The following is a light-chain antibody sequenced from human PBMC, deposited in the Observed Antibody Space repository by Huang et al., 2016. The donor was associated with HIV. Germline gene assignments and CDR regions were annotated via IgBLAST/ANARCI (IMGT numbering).Light chain of an antibody. J-gene: IGKJ4*01. V-gene: IGKV1-39*01. Sequence: DIQMTQSPSSRFASVGDRVTITCRASQSISSYLNWYQQKPGKAPKLLIYAASSLQSGVPSRFSCSDSGTDFTLTISSLQAEDFATYYCQQSYSTLLPFGGGTKVEIK. CDR1: QSISSY. CDR2: AAS. CDR3: QQSYSTLLP.